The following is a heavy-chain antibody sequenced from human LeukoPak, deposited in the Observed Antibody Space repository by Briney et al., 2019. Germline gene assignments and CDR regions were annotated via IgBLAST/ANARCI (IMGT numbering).Heavy chain of an antibody. CDR2: IIPIFGTA. CDR3: ASQVLGDSSGYYDYGMDV. D-gene: IGHD3-22*01. V-gene: IGHV1-69*13. CDR1: GGTFISYA. J-gene: IGHJ6*02. Sequence: ASVKVSCKASGGTFISYAISWVRQAPGQGLEWMGGIIPIFGTANYAQKFQGRVTITADESTSTAYMELSSLSSEDTAVYYCASQVLGDSSGYYDYGMDVWGQGTTVTVSS.